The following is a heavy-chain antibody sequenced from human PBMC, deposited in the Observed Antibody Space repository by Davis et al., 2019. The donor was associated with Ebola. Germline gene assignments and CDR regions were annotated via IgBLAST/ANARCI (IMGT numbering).Heavy chain of an antibody. CDR3: ARDQEREYSGYGKNYYYYGMDV. Sequence: GESLKISCAASGFIFSSYGMSWVRQAPGKGLEWVSGISGNGGTTHYADSVKGRFTISRDNSKNTLYLQMNSLRAEDTAVYYCARDQEREYSGYGKNYYYYGMDVWGQGTTVTVSS. J-gene: IGHJ6*02. CDR2: ISGNGGTT. V-gene: IGHV3-23*01. D-gene: IGHD5-12*01. CDR1: GFIFSSYG.